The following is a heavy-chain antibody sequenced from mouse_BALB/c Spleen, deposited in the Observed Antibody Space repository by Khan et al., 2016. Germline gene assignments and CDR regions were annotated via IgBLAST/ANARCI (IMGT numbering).Heavy chain of an antibody. V-gene: IGHV1-7*01. CDR1: GYTFTSYW. J-gene: IGHJ2*01. CDR3: ARRDY. CDR2: INPHTGYT. Sequence: VQLQESGTELAKPGASVKMSCKATGYTFTSYWMHWVKQRPGQGLEWIGYINPHTGYTDYNQKFKDKATLTADTSSSTAYMQLSSLTTEDSAVYCCARRDYWGQGTTLTVSS.